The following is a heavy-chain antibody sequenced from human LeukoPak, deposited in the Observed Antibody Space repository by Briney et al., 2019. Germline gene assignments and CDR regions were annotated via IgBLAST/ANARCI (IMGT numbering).Heavy chain of an antibody. J-gene: IGHJ4*02. D-gene: IGHD2-15*01. Sequence: PSETLSLTCTVSGGSINSYYWSWIRQPPGKGLEWIAYFSYSGGIKYNPSLKSRVSISGDTSKNQFSLKLSSVTAADTAVYYCARDRCGSCYPDYWGQGTLITVSS. CDR2: FSYSGGI. V-gene: IGHV4-59*01. CDR3: ARDRCGSCYPDY. CDR1: GGSINSYY.